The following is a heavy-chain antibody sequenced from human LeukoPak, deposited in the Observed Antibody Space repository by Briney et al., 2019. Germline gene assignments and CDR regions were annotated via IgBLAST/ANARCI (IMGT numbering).Heavy chain of an antibody. CDR2: ISYDGSNK. CDR1: GFTFSSYG. D-gene: IGHD6-19*01. Sequence: GGSLRLSCAASGFTFSSYGMPWVRQAPGKGLEWVAVISYDGSNKYYADSVKGRFTISRDNSKNTLYLQMHSLRAEDTAVYYCAKLAVAGNNAFDIWGQGTMVTVSS. CDR3: AKLAVAGNNAFDI. J-gene: IGHJ3*02. V-gene: IGHV3-30*18.